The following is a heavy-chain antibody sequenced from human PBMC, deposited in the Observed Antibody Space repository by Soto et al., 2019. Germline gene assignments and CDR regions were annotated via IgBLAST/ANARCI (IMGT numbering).Heavy chain of an antibody. J-gene: IGHJ6*04. D-gene: IGHD5-12*01. CDR1: GGSISSYY. CDR2: IYSSEST. Sequence: SETLSLTSTVSGGSISSYYWSWIRQPPGKGLEWIGYIYSSESTNYTPSLKSLVTITVDTAKNQFSLTLSSVTAADTAVYYCARGGYDSVDAFDYHYGMDVWGKGTTVTVS. CDR3: ARGGYDSVDAFDYHYGMDV. V-gene: IGHV4-59*01.